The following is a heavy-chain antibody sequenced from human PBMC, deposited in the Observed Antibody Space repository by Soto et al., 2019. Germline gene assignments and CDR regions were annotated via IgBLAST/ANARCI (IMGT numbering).Heavy chain of an antibody. V-gene: IGHV3-48*02. CDR3: AGNKRYFDPLSDY. CDR2: ISSSSSTI. Sequence: GGSLRLSCAASGFTFSSYSMNWVRQAPGKGLEWVSYISSSSSTIYYADSVKGRFTISRDNAKNSLYLQMNSLRDEDTAVYYCAGNKRYFDPLSDYWGQGTLVTVSS. CDR1: GFTFSSYS. J-gene: IGHJ4*02. D-gene: IGHD3-9*01.